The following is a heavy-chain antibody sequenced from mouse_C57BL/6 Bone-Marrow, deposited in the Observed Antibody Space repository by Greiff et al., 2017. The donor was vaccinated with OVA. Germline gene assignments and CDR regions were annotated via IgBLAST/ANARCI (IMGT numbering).Heavy chain of an antibody. CDR3: TTYYGSSSYYAMDY. D-gene: IGHD1-1*01. V-gene: IGHV14-4*01. CDR2: IDPENGDT. Sequence: VQLQQSGAELVRPGASVKLSCTASGFNIKDDYMHWVKQRPEQGLEWIGWIDPENGDTEYASKFQGKATISVDTASNTAYLQLSSLTAEDTAVYYCTTYYGSSSYYAMDYWGQGTSVTVSS. CDR1: GFNIKDDY. J-gene: IGHJ4*01.